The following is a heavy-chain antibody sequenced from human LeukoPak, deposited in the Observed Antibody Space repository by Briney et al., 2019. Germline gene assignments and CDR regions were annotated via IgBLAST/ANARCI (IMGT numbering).Heavy chain of an antibody. CDR2: FYIGGSR. CDR3: ASVTYYHQYDY. D-gene: IGHD1-26*01. CDR1: GGSISSNY. Sequence: ETLSLTCTVSGGSISSNYMSWVRQAPGKGLEWVSVFYIGGSRYYADSVKGRFTISRDNSKNTLYLQMNSLRADDTAIYYCASVTYYHQYDYWGQGTLVTVAS. V-gene: IGHV3-66*01. J-gene: IGHJ4*02.